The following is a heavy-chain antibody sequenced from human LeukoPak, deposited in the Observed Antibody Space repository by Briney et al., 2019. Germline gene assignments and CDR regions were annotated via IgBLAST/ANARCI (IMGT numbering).Heavy chain of an antibody. CDR2: IYYSGST. J-gene: IGHJ4*02. D-gene: IGHD3-10*01. V-gene: IGHV4-31*03. Sequence: PSQTLSLTCTVSGGSISSGGYYWSWIRQHPGKGLEWLGYIYYSGSTYYNPSLKSRVTISVDRSKNQFSLKLSSVTAADTAVYYCTARGSGSYYLRPQVFDYWGQGTLVTVSS. CDR1: GGSISSGGYY. CDR3: TARGSGSYYLRPQVFDY.